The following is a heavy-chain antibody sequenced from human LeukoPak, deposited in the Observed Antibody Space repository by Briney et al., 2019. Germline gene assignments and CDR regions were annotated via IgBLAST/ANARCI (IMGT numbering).Heavy chain of an antibody. CDR2: IIPILGIA. D-gene: IGHD3-22*01. J-gene: IGHJ4*02. CDR1: GGTFSSYA. CDR3: ARYARYYYDSSGLIFDY. Sequence: SVKVSCKASGGTFSSYAISWVRQAPGQGLEWMGGIIPILGIANYAQKFQGRVTITADKSTSTAYMELSSLRSEDTAVYYCARYARYYYDSSGLIFDYWGQGTLVTVSS. V-gene: IGHV1-69*10.